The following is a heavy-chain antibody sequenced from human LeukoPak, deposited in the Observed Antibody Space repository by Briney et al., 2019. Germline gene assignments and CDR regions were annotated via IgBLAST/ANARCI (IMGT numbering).Heavy chain of an antibody. J-gene: IGHJ4*02. CDR2: IYPGDSDT. V-gene: IGHV5-51*01. CDR1: GYSFSTYW. CDR3: ARTPTSLSNPYYFDH. Sequence: GESLKVSCKGSGYSFSTYWIGWVRQMPVKGLEWMGIIYPGDSDTRYSPSFEGQVTISADKSISTAYLQWSSLKASDTAMYYCARTPTSLSNPYYFDHWGQGTLVTVSS.